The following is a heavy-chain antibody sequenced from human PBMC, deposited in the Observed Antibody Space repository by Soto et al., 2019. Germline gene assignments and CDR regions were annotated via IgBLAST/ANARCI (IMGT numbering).Heavy chain of an antibody. D-gene: IGHD6-25*01. CDR1: GGSISTYY. Sequence: SETLSLTCTVSGGSISTYYWSWIRQPPGKGLEWIGYIYYDGSTSYNPSLRSRVTISVDTSKNQFSLILSSVASADTAVYYCARDQLSSGLYVWFDPWGQGTLVTVSS. J-gene: IGHJ5*02. CDR2: IYYDGST. CDR3: ARDQLSSGLYVWFDP. V-gene: IGHV4-59*01.